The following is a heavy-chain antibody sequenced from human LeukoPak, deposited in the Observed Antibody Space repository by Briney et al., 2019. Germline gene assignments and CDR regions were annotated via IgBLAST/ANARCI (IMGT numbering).Heavy chain of an antibody. CDR1: GFTFSSYS. V-gene: IGHV3-48*04. D-gene: IGHD1-26*01. CDR2: ISSSSSTI. CDR3: ARDLGQSGELPRGWFVP. Sequence: GGSLRLSCAASGFTFSSYSMNWVRQAPGKGLEWVSYISSSSSTIYYADSVKGRFTISRDNAKNSLYLQMSSLRAEDTAVYYCARDLGQSGELPRGWFVPWGQGTLVTVSS. J-gene: IGHJ5*02.